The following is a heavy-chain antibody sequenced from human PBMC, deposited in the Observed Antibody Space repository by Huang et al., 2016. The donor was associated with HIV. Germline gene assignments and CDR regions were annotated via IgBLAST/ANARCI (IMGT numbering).Heavy chain of an antibody. J-gene: IGHJ6*03. CDR1: GFTFRNHW. Sequence: EVQLVESGGGLVQPGGSLRLSCAASGFTFRNHWMHWVRQAPGQGLDGGSRMKSDGSDTSHADSVKGRFTISRDNAQNTVHLHINSLRAEDTAVDFCAKNPSITAVDSDYYYYYMDVWGKGTTVTVS. CDR3: AKNPSITAVDSDYYYYYMDV. CDR2: MKSDGSDT. V-gene: IGHV3-74*01. D-gene: IGHD6-13*01.